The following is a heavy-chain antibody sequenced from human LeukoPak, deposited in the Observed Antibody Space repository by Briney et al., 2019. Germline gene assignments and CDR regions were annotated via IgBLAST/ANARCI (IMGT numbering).Heavy chain of an antibody. V-gene: IGHV4-59*12. CDR3: ARDSFRRSSTGSFDI. J-gene: IGHJ3*02. D-gene: IGHD3-22*01. Sequence: SETLSLTCTVSGGSISSYYWSWIRQPPGKGLEWIGYIYYSGSTSYNPSLKSRVTISLDTSKNQFSLNLSSVTAADTAVYYCARDSFRRSSTGSFDIWGQGTMVTVSS. CDR2: IYYSGST. CDR1: GGSISSYY.